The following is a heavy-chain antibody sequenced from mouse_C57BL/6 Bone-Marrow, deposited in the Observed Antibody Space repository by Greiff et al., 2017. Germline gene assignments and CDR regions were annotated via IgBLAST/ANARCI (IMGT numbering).Heavy chain of an antibody. CDR2: IWSGGST. V-gene: IGHV2-2*01. CDR3: ARRGMIQLDY. J-gene: IGHJ4*01. D-gene: IGHD2-4*01. Sequence: VQLVESGPGLVQPSQSLSITCTVSGFSLTSYGVHWVRQSPGKGLEWLGVIWSGGSTDYNAAFIYRLSISKDNSKSQVFFKMNSLQADDTAIYYCARRGMIQLDYWGQGTSVTVSS. CDR1: GFSLTSYG.